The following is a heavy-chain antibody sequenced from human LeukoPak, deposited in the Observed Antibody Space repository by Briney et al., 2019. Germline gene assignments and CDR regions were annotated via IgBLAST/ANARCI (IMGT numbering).Heavy chain of an antibody. D-gene: IGHD7-27*01. CDR3: ARTIAGDLLFFDY. V-gene: IGHV4-30-2*01. J-gene: IGHJ4*02. Sequence: PSQTLSLTCTVSGGSISSGGYYWSWIRQPPGKGLEWIGYIYHSGSTYYNPSLKSRVTISVDRSKNQFSLKLSSVTAADTAVYYRARTIAGDLLFFDYWGQGTLVTVSS. CDR2: IYHSGST. CDR1: GGSISSGGYY.